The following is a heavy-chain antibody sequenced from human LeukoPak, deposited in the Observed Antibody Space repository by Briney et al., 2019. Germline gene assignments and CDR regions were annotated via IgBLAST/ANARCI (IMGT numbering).Heavy chain of an antibody. V-gene: IGHV3-21*01. CDR1: GFTFSSYS. D-gene: IGHD6-19*01. CDR3: ARVATGYSSAY. J-gene: IGHJ4*02. CDR2: ISSSSSYI. Sequence: GGSLRLSCAASGFTFSSYSMDWVRQAPGKGLEWVSSISSSSSYIYYADSVKGRFTISRDNAKNSLYLQMNSLRAEDTAVYYCARVATGYSSAYWGQGTLVTVSS.